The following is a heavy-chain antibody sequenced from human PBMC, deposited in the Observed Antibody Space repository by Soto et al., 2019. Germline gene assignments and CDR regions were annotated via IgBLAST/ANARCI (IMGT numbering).Heavy chain of an antibody. V-gene: IGHV4-31*03. CDR1: GGSISRGAYF. CDR3: ARGGPVSVSPAWRVLGYFDY. J-gene: IGHJ4*02. D-gene: IGHD6-19*01. Sequence: NPSETLSLTCSVSGGSISRGAYFWTWIRQFPGKGLEWIAYISYTGATYYNPSLKSRVTILADTSKNQFSLKLNSVTSADTAVYYCARGGPVSVSPAWRVLGYFDYWGQGTLVTVS. CDR2: ISYTGAT.